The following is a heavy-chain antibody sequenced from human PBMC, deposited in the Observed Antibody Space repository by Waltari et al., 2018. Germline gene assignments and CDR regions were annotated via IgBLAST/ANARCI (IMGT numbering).Heavy chain of an antibody. V-gene: IGHV1-69*12. D-gene: IGHD4-17*01. CDR1: GGTFSSYA. Sequence: QVQLVQSGAEVKKPGSSVKVSCKASGGTFSSYALSWVRQAPGQGLEWMGGIIPIFGTANYAQKFQGRVTITADESTSTAYMELSSLRSEDTAVYYCARSPDVETVTMYYFDYWGQGTLVTVSS. J-gene: IGHJ4*02. CDR2: IIPIFGTA. CDR3: ARSPDVETVTMYYFDY.